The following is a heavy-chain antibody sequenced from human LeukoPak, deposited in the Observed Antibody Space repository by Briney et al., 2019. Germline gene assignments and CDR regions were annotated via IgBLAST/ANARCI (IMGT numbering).Heavy chain of an antibody. V-gene: IGHV3-23*01. D-gene: IGHD6-25*01. Sequence: GGSLRLSCAASGFIFSNYGMSWVRQAPGKGLEWVSAIRGNAGTTYYADSVQGRFTIFRDNSKNMLYLQMNSLRVEDTAVYYCAKGGYSIAAYYYYYYMDVWGKGTTVTVSS. J-gene: IGHJ6*03. CDR3: AKGGYSIAAYYYYYYMDV. CDR2: IRGNAGTT. CDR1: GFIFSNYG.